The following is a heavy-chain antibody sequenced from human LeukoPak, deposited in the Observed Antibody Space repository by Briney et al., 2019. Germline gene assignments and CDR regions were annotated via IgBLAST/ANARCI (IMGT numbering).Heavy chain of an antibody. Sequence: GGSLRLSCAASGFTFDDYGVSWVRQVPGKGLEWVSGINWNGGSTGYADSVKGRFTISRDNVKNSLYLQMNSLRAEDTAFYYCARKAGVANYYFDYWGQGTLVTVSS. CDR1: GFTFDDYG. V-gene: IGHV3-20*04. CDR2: INWNGGST. J-gene: IGHJ4*02. D-gene: IGHD1-1*01. CDR3: ARKAGVANYYFDY.